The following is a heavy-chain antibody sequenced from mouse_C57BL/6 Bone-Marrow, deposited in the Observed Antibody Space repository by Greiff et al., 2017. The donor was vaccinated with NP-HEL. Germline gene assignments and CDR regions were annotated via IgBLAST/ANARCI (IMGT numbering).Heavy chain of an antibody. D-gene: IGHD2-10*02. CDR2: ISNGGGST. V-gene: IGHV5-12*01. Sequence: EVQLVESGGGLVQPGGSLKLSCAASGFTFSDYYMYWVRQTPEKRLEWVAYISNGGGSTYYPDTVKGRFTISRDNAKNTLYLQMSRLKSEDTAMYYCASLRGYGNHAWFAYWGQGTLVTVSA. CDR1: GFTFSDYY. J-gene: IGHJ3*01. CDR3: ASLRGYGNHAWFAY.